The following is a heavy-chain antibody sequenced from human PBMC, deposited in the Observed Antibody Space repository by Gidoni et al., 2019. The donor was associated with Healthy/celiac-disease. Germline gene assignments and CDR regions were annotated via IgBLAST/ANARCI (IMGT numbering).Heavy chain of an antibody. CDR3: ARVSQQWQQVYWYFDL. V-gene: IGHV1-69*01. Sequence: QVQLVQSGAEVKKPGFSVQVSCKASGVTFSSYAISWVRQAPGQGLEWMGGIIPIFGTANYAQKFQGRVTITADESTSTAYMELSSLRSEDTAVYYCARVSQQWQQVYWYFDLWGRGTLVTVSS. J-gene: IGHJ2*01. CDR1: GVTFSSYA. D-gene: IGHD6-19*01. CDR2: IIPIFGTA.